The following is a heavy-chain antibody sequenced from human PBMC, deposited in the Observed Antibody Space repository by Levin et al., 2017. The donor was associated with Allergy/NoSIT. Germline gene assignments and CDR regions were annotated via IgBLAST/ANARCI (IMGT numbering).Heavy chain of an antibody. CDR1: GFTFDDYA. Sequence: GGSLRLSCAASGFTFDDYAMHWVRQAPGKGLEWVSGISWNSGSIGYADSVKGRFTISRDNAKNSLYLQMNSLRAEDTALYYCAKGFYDSSGQIDYWGQGTLVTVSS. V-gene: IGHV3-9*01. J-gene: IGHJ4*02. CDR3: AKGFYDSSGQIDY. D-gene: IGHD3-22*01. CDR2: ISWNSGSI.